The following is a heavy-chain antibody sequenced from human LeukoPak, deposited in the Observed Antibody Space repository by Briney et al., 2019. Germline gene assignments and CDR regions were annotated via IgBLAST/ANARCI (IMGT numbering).Heavy chain of an antibody. J-gene: IGHJ4*02. CDR3: AREMESATVVTPGY. CDR2: INPNNGGT. CDR1: GYTFTGYY. D-gene: IGHD4-23*01. Sequence: GASVKVSCKASGYTFTGYYMHWVRQAPGQGLEWMGWINPNNGGTNYAQKFQGRVTMTRDTSISTANMELSSLRSDNTALYYCAREMESATVVTPGYWGQGTLVTVSS. V-gene: IGHV1-2*02.